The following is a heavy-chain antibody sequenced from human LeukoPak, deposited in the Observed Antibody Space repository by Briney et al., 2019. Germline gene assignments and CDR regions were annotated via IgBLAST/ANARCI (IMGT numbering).Heavy chain of an antibody. V-gene: IGHV4-61*01. Sequence: SETLSLTCTVSGGSVSSSRYYWTWIRQPPGKGLEWVGYIYHGSATYNPSLESRVTISMDTSKNQFSLKVTSVTAADTAVYYCAREGGRQWLVSGTLDSWGQGTLVTVSS. CDR1: GGSVSSSRYY. CDR2: IYHGSA. J-gene: IGHJ5*01. D-gene: IGHD6-19*01. CDR3: AREGGRQWLVSGTLDS.